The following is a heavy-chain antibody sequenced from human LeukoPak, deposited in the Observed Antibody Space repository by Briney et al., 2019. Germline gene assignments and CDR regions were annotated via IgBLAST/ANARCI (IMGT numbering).Heavy chain of an antibody. CDR3: AREGQRSSDWYGGNYFNY. Sequence: GRSLRLSCAASGFTFDDNAMHWVRQAPGKGLEWVSGISWNSGSIGYADSVKGRFTISRDNAKNSLYLQMNSLRAEDTALYYCAREGQRSSDWYGGNYFNYWGQGTLVIVSS. D-gene: IGHD6-13*01. J-gene: IGHJ4*02. CDR2: ISWNSGSI. V-gene: IGHV3-9*01. CDR1: GFTFDDNA.